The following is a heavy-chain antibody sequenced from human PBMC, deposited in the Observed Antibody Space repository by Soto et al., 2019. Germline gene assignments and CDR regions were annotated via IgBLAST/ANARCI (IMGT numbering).Heavy chain of an antibody. V-gene: IGHV3-20*04. J-gene: IGHJ5*01. CDR3: ARDHRWGYEYGDYGDS. CDR2: IHRNGGST. CDR1: GFSFDEYG. D-gene: IGHD4-17*01. Sequence: EVQLVESGGGVVRPGGSLRLACAVSGFSFDEYGMSWVRQVPGKGPEWVAGIHRNGGSTGYADSVKGRFTISRDDAKNSRYRQMNSLRAEDTAFYYWARDHRWGYEYGDYGDSWGHGTLVTVSS.